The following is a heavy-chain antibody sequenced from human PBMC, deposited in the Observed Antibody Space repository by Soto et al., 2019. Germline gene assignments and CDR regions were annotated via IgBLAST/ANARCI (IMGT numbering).Heavy chain of an antibody. V-gene: IGHV3-66*01. Sequence: GGSLRLSCAASGFTVSSNYMSWVRQAPGKGLEWVSVIYSGGSTYYSDSVKGRFSISRDNSKNTLYLQMNSLRAEDTAVYYCARDSDSSIDYWGQGTLVTVSS. J-gene: IGHJ4*02. D-gene: IGHD3-22*01. CDR3: ARDSDSSIDY. CDR2: IYSGGST. CDR1: GFTVSSNY.